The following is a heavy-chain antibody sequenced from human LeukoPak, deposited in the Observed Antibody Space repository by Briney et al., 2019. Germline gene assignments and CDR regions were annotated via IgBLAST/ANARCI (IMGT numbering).Heavy chain of an antibody. D-gene: IGHD3-10*01. CDR2: ISSSSSTI. J-gene: IGHJ4*02. Sequence: PGGSLRLSCAASGFTFSDYYMSWIRQAPGKGLEWVSYISSSSSTIYYADSVKGRFTISRDNAKNSLYLQMNSLRDEDTAVYYCARSPLPVRGVFFDYWGQGTLVTVSS. CDR3: ARSPLPVRGVFFDY. V-gene: IGHV3-11*04. CDR1: GFTFSDYY.